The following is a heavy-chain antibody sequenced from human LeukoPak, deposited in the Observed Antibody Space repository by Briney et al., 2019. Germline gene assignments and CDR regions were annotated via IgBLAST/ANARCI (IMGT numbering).Heavy chain of an antibody. J-gene: IGHJ4*02. Sequence: GGSLRLSCAASGFTFSSYEMNWVRQAPGKGLGWVSYISSSGSTIYYADSVKGRFTISRDNSKNTLYLQMNSLRAEDTAVYYCARGPSGYHNTGGQGTLVSVSS. CDR2: ISSSGSTI. CDR1: GFTFSSYE. CDR3: ARGPSGYHNT. D-gene: IGHD5-12*01. V-gene: IGHV3-48*03.